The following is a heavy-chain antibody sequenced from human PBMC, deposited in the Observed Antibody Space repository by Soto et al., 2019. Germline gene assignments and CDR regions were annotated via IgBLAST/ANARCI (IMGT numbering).Heavy chain of an antibody. J-gene: IGHJ6*01. Sequence: KTSETRWLTLTVSGGSISSTSYYRGWIRQPPGKGLEWIGSIYYSGSTYYNPSLKSRVTISVDTSKNQFSLKLSSVTAADTAVYYCASYGVWWLTVKSYGMDVWGQGTPVTVSS. CDR1: GGSISSTSYY. D-gene: IGHD2-8*01. CDR2: IYYSGST. V-gene: IGHV4-39*01. CDR3: ASYGVWWLTVKSYGMDV.